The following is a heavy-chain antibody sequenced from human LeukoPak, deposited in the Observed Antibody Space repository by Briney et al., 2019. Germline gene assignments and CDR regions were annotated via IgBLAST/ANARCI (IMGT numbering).Heavy chain of an antibody. J-gene: IGHJ4*02. Sequence: GGSLRLSCAVSGFNFSTYAMMWVRQTPGKGLEWVSTIGQIDNTYYADSVKGRFTISRDTSKNTLYLQMNSLRGEDTAIYFCAKYSRTGDPLDYWGQGTLVAVSS. V-gene: IGHV3-23*01. CDR3: AKYSRTGDPLDY. CDR1: GFNFSTYA. D-gene: IGHD7-27*01. CDR2: IGQIDNT.